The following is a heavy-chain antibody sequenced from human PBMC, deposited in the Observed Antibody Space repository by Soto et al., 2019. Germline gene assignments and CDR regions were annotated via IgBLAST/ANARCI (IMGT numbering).Heavy chain of an antibody. J-gene: IGHJ4*02. CDR3: AKTLYYYDTSGYQ. D-gene: IGHD3-22*01. CDR1: GFTFSSYA. Sequence: GGCLRLSCAASGFTFSSYAMRWVRQAPGKGLEWVSAISGSGYSTYYADSVKGRFTISRDNSKNTLYLQMNSLRAEDTAVYSCAKTLYYYDTSGYQWGQGTLVTVSS. CDR2: ISGSGYST. V-gene: IGHV3-23*01.